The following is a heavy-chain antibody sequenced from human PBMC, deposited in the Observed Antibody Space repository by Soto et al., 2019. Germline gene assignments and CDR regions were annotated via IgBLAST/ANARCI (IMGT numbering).Heavy chain of an antibody. J-gene: IGHJ6*02. CDR3: ARRDGGDYVDYYYYGMDV. D-gene: IGHD4-17*01. V-gene: IGHV3-33*01. CDR1: GFTFSRYG. CDR2: IWYDGSNK. Sequence: QVQLVESGGGVVQPGRSLRLACAASGFTFSRYGMHWVRQAPGKGLEWVAVIWYDGSNKYYADSVKGRFTISRDNSKNTLYLQMNSLRAEDTAVYYCARRDGGDYVDYYYYGMDVWGQGTTVTVSS.